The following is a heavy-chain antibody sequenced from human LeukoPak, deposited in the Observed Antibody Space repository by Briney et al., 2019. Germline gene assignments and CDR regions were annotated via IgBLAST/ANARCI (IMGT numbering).Heavy chain of an antibody. Sequence: GGSLRLSCAASGFTFSSYAMHWVRQAPGKGLEWVAVISYDGSNKYYADSVKGRFTISRDNSKNTLYLQMNSLRAEDTAVYYCAKEGCSGGSCYRNWFDPWGQGTLVTVSS. CDR2: ISYDGSNK. CDR1: GFTFSSYA. V-gene: IGHV3-30*04. J-gene: IGHJ5*02. CDR3: AKEGCSGGSCYRNWFDP. D-gene: IGHD2-15*01.